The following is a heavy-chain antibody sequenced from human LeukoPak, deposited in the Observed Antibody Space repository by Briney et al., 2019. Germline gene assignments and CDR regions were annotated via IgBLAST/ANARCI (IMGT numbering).Heavy chain of an antibody. J-gene: IGHJ4*02. CDR1: GFTFSSYS. CDR2: ISSSSSYI. V-gene: IGHV3-21*01. Sequence: PGGSLRLSCAASGFTFSSYSMNWVRQAPGKGLEWVSSISSSSSYIYYADSAKGRFTISRDNAKNSLYLQMNSLRAEDTAVYYCARDDGLGYFDYWGQGTLVTVSS. CDR3: ARDDGLGYFDY. D-gene: IGHD3/OR15-3a*01.